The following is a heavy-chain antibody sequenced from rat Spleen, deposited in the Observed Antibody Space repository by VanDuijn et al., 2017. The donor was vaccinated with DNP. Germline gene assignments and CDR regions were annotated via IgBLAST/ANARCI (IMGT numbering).Heavy chain of an antibody. J-gene: IGHJ1*01. CDR3: SRVLYNGYQRHYWSFDF. Sequence: QVQLKESGPGLVQPSQTLSLTCTVSGFSLISYGVSWVRQSPGKGLEWIAAISNGGSTYYNSALKSRLSISRDTSKSQVFLKMNSLQPEDTGTYFCSRVLYNGYQRHYWSFDFWGPGTMITVSS. CDR2: ISNGGST. CDR1: GFSLISYG. D-gene: IGHD1-6*01. V-gene: IGHV2S12*01.